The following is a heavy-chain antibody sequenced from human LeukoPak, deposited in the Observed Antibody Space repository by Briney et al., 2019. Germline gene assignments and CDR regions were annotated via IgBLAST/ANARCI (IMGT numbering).Heavy chain of an antibody. V-gene: IGHV4-59*01. CDR3: ARGGVRPDY. CDR1: GGSFSYYY. D-gene: IGHD3-10*01. Sequence: PSETLSLTCAVYGGSFSYYYWSWIRQPPGKGLEWIGYIYHSGSTNYNPSLKSRVTISVDAPKNQFSLKLSSVTAADAAVYYCARGGVRPDYWGQGTLVTVSS. J-gene: IGHJ4*02. CDR2: IYHSGST.